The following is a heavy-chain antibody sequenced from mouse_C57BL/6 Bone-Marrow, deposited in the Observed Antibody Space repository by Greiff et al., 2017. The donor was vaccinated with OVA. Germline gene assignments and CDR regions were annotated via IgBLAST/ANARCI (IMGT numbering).Heavy chain of an antibody. D-gene: IGHD2-3*01. Sequence: EVQLVESGGGLVQPKGSLKLSCAASGFSFNTYAMNWVRQAPGKGLEWVARIRSKSNNYATYYADSVKDRFTISRDDSESMLYLQMNNLKTEDTAMYYCVIHGYYYFDYWGQGTTLTVSS. CDR3: VIHGYYYFDY. J-gene: IGHJ2*01. CDR1: GFSFNTYA. CDR2: IRSKSNNYAT. V-gene: IGHV10-1*01.